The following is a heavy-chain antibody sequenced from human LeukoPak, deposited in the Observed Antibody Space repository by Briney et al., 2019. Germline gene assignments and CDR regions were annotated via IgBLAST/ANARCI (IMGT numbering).Heavy chain of an antibody. D-gene: IGHD3-22*01. V-gene: IGHV4-39*01. J-gene: IGHJ4*02. CDR2: IYYSGST. CDR3: ARLTYYYGSSGPYFDY. Sequence: SETLSLTCTVSGGSISSSSYYWGWIRQPPGKGLEWIGSIYYSGSTYYNPSLKSRVTISVDTSKNQFSLKLSSVTAADTAVYYCARLTYYYGSSGPYFDYWGQGTLVTVSS. CDR1: GGSISSSSYY.